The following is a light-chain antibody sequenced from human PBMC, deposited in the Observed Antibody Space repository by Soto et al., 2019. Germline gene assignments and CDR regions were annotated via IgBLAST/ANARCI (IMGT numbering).Light chain of an antibody. Sequence: LTQSPVTLYVSPGEIAALSSSASQTVSIDLAWYQQTPGQAPRLLIYCASTSASGIPVRFSGSASGTEFTLTISSLQSDDFTVYYCQHYNKWPQTFGQGTKVDIK. CDR3: QHYNKWPQT. CDR2: CAS. CDR1: QTVSID. J-gene: IGKJ1*01. V-gene: IGKV3-15*01.